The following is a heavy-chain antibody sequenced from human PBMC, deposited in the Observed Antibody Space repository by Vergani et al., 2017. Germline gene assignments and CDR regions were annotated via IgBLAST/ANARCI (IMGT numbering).Heavy chain of an antibody. CDR1: GYSIGSGYY. V-gene: IGHV4-38-2*02. CDR2: IYRSGTT. J-gene: IGHJ4*02. D-gene: IGHD5-12*01. Sequence: QVQLQESGPGLVKPSETLSLTCSVSGYSIGSGYYWGWIRQPPGKGLEWIGSIYRSGTTYYNPSLKRRVTILVDTSKNQFSLKLRSVTAADTAVYYCARGVGGYDSNFDYWGQGSLATVSS. CDR3: ARGVGGYDSNFDY.